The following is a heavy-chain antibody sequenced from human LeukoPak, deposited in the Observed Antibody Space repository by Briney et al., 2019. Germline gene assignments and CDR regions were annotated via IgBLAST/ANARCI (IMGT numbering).Heavy chain of an antibody. CDR3: ARESYYGSGSEGYFAY. CDR1: GDSISSYY. J-gene: IGHJ4*02. CDR2: MYYSGST. Sequence: PSETLSLTCTVSGDSISSYYWSWIRQPPGKGLEWIGNMYYSGSTNYNPSLKSRVTISVDTSKNQFSLKLSSVTAADTAVYYCARESYYGSGSEGYFAYWGQGALVTVSS. V-gene: IGHV4-59*01. D-gene: IGHD3-10*01.